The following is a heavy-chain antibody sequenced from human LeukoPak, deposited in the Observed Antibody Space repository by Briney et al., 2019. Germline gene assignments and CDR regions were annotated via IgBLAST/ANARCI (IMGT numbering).Heavy chain of an antibody. CDR1: GFTFSDDY. V-gene: IGHV3-11*01. J-gene: IGHJ4*02. Sequence: SLRLSCAASGFTFSDDYMSWIRQAPGKGLEWVSYISSSGSTIYYADSVKGRFTISRDNAKNSLYLQMNSLRAEDTAVYYCARDRGYYGSGSYWFDYWGQGTLVTVSS. CDR3: ARDRGYYGSGSYWFDY. D-gene: IGHD3-10*01. CDR2: ISSSGSTI.